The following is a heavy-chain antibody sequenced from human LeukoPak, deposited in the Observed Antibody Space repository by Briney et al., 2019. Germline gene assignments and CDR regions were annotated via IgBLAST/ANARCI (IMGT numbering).Heavy chain of an antibody. J-gene: IGHJ4*02. CDR2: IKQDGSEK. CDR3: ARILDSAWGELGY. V-gene: IGHV3-7*01. D-gene: IGHD6-19*01. Sequence: GGSLRLSCAASGFTFSSYWMSWVRQAPGKGLEWVANIKQDGSEKYYVDSVKGRFTISRDNAKNSLYLQMNSLRAEDTAVYYCARILDSAWGELGYWGQGTLATVSS. CDR1: GFTFSSYW.